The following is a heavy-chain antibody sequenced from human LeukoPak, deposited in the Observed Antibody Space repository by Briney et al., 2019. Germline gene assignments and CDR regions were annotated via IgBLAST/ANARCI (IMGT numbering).Heavy chain of an antibody. CDR3: ARGGRRSIAARLGYYYYMDV. Sequence: ASVKVSCKAPGGTFTSYAISWVRQAPGQGQEWKGGIIPIFGTANYAQKFPGRVTITTDESTSTAYIELSSLRSEDTSVYYCARGGRRSIAARLGYYYYMDVWGKGTTVTVSS. V-gene: IGHV1-69*05. CDR2: IIPIFGTA. D-gene: IGHD6-6*01. CDR1: GGTFTSYA. J-gene: IGHJ6*03.